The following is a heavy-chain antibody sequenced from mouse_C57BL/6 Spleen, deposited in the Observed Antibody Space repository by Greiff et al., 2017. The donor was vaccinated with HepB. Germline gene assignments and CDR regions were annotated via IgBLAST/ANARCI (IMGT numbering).Heavy chain of an antibody. V-gene: IGHV1-50*01. CDR3: ARLTGTITGYFEV. J-gene: IGHJ1*03. D-gene: IGHD4-1*01. Sequence: QVQLQEPGAELVKPGASVKLSCKASGYTFTSYWMQWVKQRPGQGLEWIGEIDPSDSYTNYNQKFKGKATLTVDTSSSTAYMQLSSLTSEDSAVYYCARLTGTITGYFEVWGTGTTVTVSS. CDR2: IDPSDSYT. CDR1: GYTFTSYW.